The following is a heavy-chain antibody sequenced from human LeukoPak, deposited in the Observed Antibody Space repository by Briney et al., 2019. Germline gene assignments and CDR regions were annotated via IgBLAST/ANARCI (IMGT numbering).Heavy chain of an antibody. CDR1: GGSFSGYY. V-gene: IGHV4-34*01. J-gene: IGHJ4*02. Sequence: SKTLSLTCAVYGGSFSGYYWSWIRQPPGKGLEWIGEINHSGSTNYNPSLKSRVTISVDTSKNQFSLKLSSVTAADTAVYYCARGIYDSSGYYFDYWGQGTLVTVSS. D-gene: IGHD3-22*01. CDR2: INHSGST. CDR3: ARGIYDSSGYYFDY.